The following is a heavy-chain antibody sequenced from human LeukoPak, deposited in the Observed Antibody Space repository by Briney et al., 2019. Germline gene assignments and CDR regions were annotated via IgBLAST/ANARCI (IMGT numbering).Heavy chain of an antibody. CDR3: ARRHNYYYYMDV. CDR1: GFTFSSYA. CDR2: ISSNGVNT. V-gene: IGHV3-64*02. J-gene: IGHJ6*03. Sequence: PGGSLRLSCAASGFTFSSYAMHWVRQAPGKAPEYVSAISSNGVNTYYADSGRGRFTISRDNSKNTLYLQMGSLRSEDMAVYYCARRHNYYYYMDVWGKGTTVTVSS.